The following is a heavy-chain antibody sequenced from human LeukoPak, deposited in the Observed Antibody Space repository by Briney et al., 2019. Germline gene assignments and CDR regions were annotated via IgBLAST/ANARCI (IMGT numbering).Heavy chain of an antibody. Sequence: SQTLSLTCVISGDSVSSKSASWNWIRHSPSRGLEWLGRTYSRSKWFNDYAVSVKSRITINPDTSKNQFSLHLMSETPDDTAVYYCARGTGSLDYWGQGTLVTVSS. CDR1: GDSVSSKSAS. CDR3: ARGTGSLDY. CDR2: TYSRSKWFN. V-gene: IGHV6-1*01. J-gene: IGHJ4*02. D-gene: IGHD1-26*01.